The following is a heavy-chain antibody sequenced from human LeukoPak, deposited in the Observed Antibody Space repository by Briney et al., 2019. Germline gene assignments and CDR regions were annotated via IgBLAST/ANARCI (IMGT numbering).Heavy chain of an antibody. Sequence: GASVKVSCTASGGTFSSYAISWVRQAPGQGLEWMGGIIPIFGTANYAQKFQGRVTITADESTSTAYMELSSLRSEDTAVYYCAREKDGYNSFDYWGQGTLVTVSS. V-gene: IGHV1-69*13. CDR3: AREKDGYNSFDY. CDR2: IIPIFGTA. J-gene: IGHJ4*02. D-gene: IGHD5-24*01. CDR1: GGTFSSYA.